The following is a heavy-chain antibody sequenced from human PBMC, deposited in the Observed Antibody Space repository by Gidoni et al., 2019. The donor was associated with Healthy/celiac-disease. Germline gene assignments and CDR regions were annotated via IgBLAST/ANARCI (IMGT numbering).Heavy chain of an antibody. CDR1: VFTFSSYA. CDR3: AKDEGSGWYDRGY. J-gene: IGHJ4*02. V-gene: IGHV3-23*01. Sequence: VPLFESGGGLVQPGGSLRLSCAPPVFTFSSYAMSWVRQAPGKGLGWVSAISGSGGSTYYADSVKGRFTISRDNSKNTLYLQMNSLRAEDTAVYYCAKDEGSGWYDRGYWGQGTLVTVSS. CDR2: ISGSGGST. D-gene: IGHD6-19*01.